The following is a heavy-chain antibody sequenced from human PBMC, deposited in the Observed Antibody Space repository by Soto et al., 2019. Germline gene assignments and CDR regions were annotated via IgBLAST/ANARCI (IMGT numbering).Heavy chain of an antibody. CDR1: GGSISNSSYY. CDR2: THYSGST. CDR3: GRLQHFINSCFDS. V-gene: IGHV4-39*01. J-gene: IGHJ4*02. Sequence: PLSHPYTVSGGSISNSSYYWVWNHKAPGKGLEWIGFTHYSGSTYYSPSLKSRVTMSVDPSKNQVSLKLTSVTAADTAFYYCGRLQHFINSCFDSWGQGVLVTVFS. D-gene: IGHD3-3*02.